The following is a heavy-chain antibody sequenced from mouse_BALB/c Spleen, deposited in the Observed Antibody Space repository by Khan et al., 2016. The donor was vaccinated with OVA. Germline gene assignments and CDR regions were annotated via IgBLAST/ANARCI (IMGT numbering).Heavy chain of an antibody. CDR3: ARFEYYGNFYAMDY. D-gene: IGHD2-1*01. Sequence: QVRLQQSGPGLVAPSQSLSITCTVSGFSLTSYGVNWVRQPPGKGLEWLGVIWGDGSTNYHSALKSRLNISKDNSKSQVFLKLISLQTDDTTTYYCARFEYYGNFYAMDYWGQGTSVTVSS. V-gene: IGHV2-3*01. CDR2: IWGDGST. J-gene: IGHJ4*01. CDR1: GFSLTSYG.